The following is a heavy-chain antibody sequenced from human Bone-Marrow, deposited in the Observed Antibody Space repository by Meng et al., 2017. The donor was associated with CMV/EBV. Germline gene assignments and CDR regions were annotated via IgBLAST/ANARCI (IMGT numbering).Heavy chain of an antibody. V-gene: IGHV3-23*01. CDR3: AKSSRGGNVYYYYGMAV. CDR1: GFTVSSNY. CDR2: ISGSGGST. D-gene: IGHD2-15*01. Sequence: GSLRLSCAASGFTVSSNYMSWVRQAPGKGLEWVSAISGSGGSTYYADSVKGRFTISRDNSKNTLYLQMNSLRAEDTAVYYCAKSSRGGNVYYYYGMAVWGQGTTVTVYS. J-gene: IGHJ6*02.